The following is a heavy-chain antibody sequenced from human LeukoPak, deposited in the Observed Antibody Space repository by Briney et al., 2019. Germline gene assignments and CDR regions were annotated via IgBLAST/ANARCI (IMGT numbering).Heavy chain of an antibody. CDR2: ISSSSSYI. D-gene: IGHD4-11*01. CDR3: ARDRTVTLSPYYVDY. CDR1: GFTFSSYS. Sequence: GGSLRLSCAASGFTFSSYSMNWVRRAPGKGLEWVSSISSSSSYIYYADSVKGRFTISRDNAKNSLYLQMNSLRAEDTAVYYCARDRTVTLSPYYVDYWGQGTLVTVSS. V-gene: IGHV3-21*01. J-gene: IGHJ4*02.